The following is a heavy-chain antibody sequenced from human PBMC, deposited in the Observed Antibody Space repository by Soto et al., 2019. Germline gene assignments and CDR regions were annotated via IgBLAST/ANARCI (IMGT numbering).Heavy chain of an antibody. CDR3: ARDPPDDSSGYFSLDY. Sequence: GGSLRLSCAASGFTFSSYCMHWVRQAPGKVLEWVAVMWSEGGNKHYADSVKGRFTISRDNSKNTLYLQMNSLRAEDTAVYYCARDPPDDSSGYFSLDYWGQGTLVTVSS. D-gene: IGHD3-22*01. CDR2: MWSEGGNK. V-gene: IGHV3-33*01. CDR1: GFTFSSYC. J-gene: IGHJ4*02.